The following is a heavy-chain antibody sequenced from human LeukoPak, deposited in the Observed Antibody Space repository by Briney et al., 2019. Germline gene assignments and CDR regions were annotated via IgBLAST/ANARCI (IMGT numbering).Heavy chain of an antibody. V-gene: IGHV5-51*01. D-gene: IGHD6-6*01. CDR1: GYSFPTYW. CDR3: ASSIGLYGTSGYDH. J-gene: IGHJ4*02. CDR2: INPGESDI. Sequence: GESLKISCKGSGYSFPTYWIGWVRQMPGKGLEWMGLINPGESDIRYRPSFQGQVTISADKSINTAYLQWSSLKASDSAMYYCASSIGLYGTSGYDHWGQGTLSPSPQ.